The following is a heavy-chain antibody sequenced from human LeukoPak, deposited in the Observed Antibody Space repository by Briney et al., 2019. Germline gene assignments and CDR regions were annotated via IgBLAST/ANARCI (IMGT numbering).Heavy chain of an antibody. Sequence: GGSLRLSCAASGFTFSSYSMTWVRQAPGKGLEWVSSISSSSSYIYYADSVKGRFTISRDNAKNSLYLQMNSLRAEDTAVYYCAGGIVGADYWGQGTLVTVSS. CDR2: ISSSSSYI. CDR1: GFTFSSYS. D-gene: IGHD1-26*01. J-gene: IGHJ4*02. CDR3: AGGIVGADY. V-gene: IGHV3-21*01.